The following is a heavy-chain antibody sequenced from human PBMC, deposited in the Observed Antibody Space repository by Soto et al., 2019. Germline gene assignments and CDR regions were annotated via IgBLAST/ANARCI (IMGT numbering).Heavy chain of an antibody. V-gene: IGHV1-69*01. J-gene: IGHJ6*02. CDR3: ARSQGSSTSLDIYYYYYYGMDV. D-gene: IGHD2-2*01. CDR2: IIPISDTT. Sequence: QVQLVQSGAEVKKPGSSVKVSCKASGGTFSSYAISWVRQAPGQGLEWMGGIIPISDTTNYAQKFQGRVTITADESTSTAYMELSILRSEDTAVYYCARSQGSSTSLDIYYYYYYGMDVWGQGTTVTVSS. CDR1: GGTFSSYA.